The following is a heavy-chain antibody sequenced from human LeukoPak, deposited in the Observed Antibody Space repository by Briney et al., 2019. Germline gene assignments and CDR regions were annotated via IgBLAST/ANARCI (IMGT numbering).Heavy chain of an antibody. CDR2: MSYSGST. CDR1: GGSISSSSYF. V-gene: IGHV4-39*01. D-gene: IGHD6-13*01. CDR3: ARRSSSQPPNY. Sequence: SETLSLTCTVSGGSISSSSYFWGWIRQPPGKGLEWVGSMSYSGSTYYNPSLKSRVTISADTSKNQFSLKLSSVTAADTAVYYCARRSSSQPPNYWGQGTLVTVSS. J-gene: IGHJ4*02.